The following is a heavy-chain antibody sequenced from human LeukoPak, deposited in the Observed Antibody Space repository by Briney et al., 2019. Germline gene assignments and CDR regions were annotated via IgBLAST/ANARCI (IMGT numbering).Heavy chain of an antibody. CDR1: GFTLSSYW. CDR2: IKQDGSDK. CDR3: ARDHHHRLWDYHYSYMDV. V-gene: IGHV3-7*01. D-gene: IGHD1-14*01. Sequence: GGSLRLSCAASGFTLSSYWMSWVRQPPGKGLEWVANIKQDGSDKYYVDSVKGRFTISRDNAKNSLYLQMNSLRADGTAVYYCARDHHHRLWDYHYSYMDVWGKGTTVTISS. J-gene: IGHJ6*03.